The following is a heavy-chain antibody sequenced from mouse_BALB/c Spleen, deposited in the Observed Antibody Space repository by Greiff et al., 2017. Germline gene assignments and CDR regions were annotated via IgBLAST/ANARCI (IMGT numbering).Heavy chain of an antibody. CDR1: GFNIKDTY. Sequence: EVQLQQSGAELVKPGASVKLSCTASGFNIKDTYMHWVKQRPEQGLAWIGRIDPANGNTKYDPKFQGKATITADTSSNTAYLQLSSLTSEDTAVYYCARKRLRYYYAMDYWGQGTSVTVAS. CDR3: ARKRLRYYYAMDY. CDR2: IDPANGNT. D-gene: IGHD1-2*01. V-gene: IGHV14-3*02. J-gene: IGHJ4*01.